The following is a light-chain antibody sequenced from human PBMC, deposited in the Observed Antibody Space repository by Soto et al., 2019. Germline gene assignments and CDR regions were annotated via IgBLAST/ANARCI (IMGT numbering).Light chain of an antibody. CDR1: QDLDRW. CDR2: AAS. CDR3: KQSRSFPLT. J-gene: IGKJ4*01. Sequence: DIQMTQPPSSLSASVGDRVTITCRASQDLDRWVAWYQQKPGKAPKVLIYAASTLRSGVPSRFSGSGSGTVFSLTISSLQPEDLATYYCKQSRSFPLTFGGGTKVDI. V-gene: IGKV1-12*01.